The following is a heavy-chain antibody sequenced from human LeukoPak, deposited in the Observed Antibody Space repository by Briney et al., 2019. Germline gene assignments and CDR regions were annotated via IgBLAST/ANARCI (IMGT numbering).Heavy chain of an antibody. CDR3: ARASTIFGVVVYYFEY. CDR1: GGTFSSYA. J-gene: IGHJ4*02. D-gene: IGHD3-3*01. Sequence: GASVKVSCKASGGTFSSYAISWVRQAPGQGLEWMGGIIPIFGTANYAQKFQGRVTITADKSTSTAYMELSSLRSEDTAVYYCARASTIFGVVVYYFEYWGQGTLVTVSS. V-gene: IGHV1-69*06. CDR2: IIPIFGTA.